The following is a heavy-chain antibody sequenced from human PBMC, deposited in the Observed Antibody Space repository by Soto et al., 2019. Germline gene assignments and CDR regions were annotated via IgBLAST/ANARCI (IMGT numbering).Heavy chain of an antibody. D-gene: IGHD6-19*01. V-gene: IGHV3-30*18. Sequence: GGSLRLSCAASGFSFSSYGMHWVRQAPGKGLEWVAVISYDGSNKYYADSVKGRFTISRDNSKNTLYLQMNSLRAEDTAVYYCAKVKGQWLVNYDYGMDVWGQGTTVTVS. CDR3: AKVKGQWLVNYDYGMDV. CDR1: GFSFSSYG. CDR2: ISYDGSNK. J-gene: IGHJ6*02.